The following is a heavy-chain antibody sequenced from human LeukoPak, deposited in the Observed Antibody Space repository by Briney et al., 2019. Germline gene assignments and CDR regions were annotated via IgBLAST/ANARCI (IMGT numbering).Heavy chain of an antibody. CDR3: TKAAGYLDQ. CDR2: ITGNGGAT. CDR1: GFTFSSYG. J-gene: IGHJ4*02. Sequence: GGSLRLSCAASGFTFSSYGIVWVRQIPGEGLEWVAGITGNGGATFYLDSVKGRFTISRDNPKNTVFLQMNGLRGEDTAVYYCTKAAGYLDQWGQGTLVTVSS. D-gene: IGHD5-18*01. V-gene: IGHV3-23*01.